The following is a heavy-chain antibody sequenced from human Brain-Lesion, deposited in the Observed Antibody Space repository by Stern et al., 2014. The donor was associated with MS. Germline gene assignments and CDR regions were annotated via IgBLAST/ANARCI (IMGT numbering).Heavy chain of an antibody. CDR2: INWNSGSL. CDR3: TKDSGYFSGLFDS. J-gene: IGHJ4*02. CDR1: GFTFDDFA. D-gene: IGHD3-22*01. Sequence: EVQLVESGGGLVQPGRSLRLSCAASGFTFDDFAMHWVLQAPGKGLEWVSGINWNSGSLAYADSVKGRFSISRDSAKNSLFLQMNSLRPEDTALYYCTKDSGYFSGLFDSWGQGTLVTVSS. V-gene: IGHV3-9*01.